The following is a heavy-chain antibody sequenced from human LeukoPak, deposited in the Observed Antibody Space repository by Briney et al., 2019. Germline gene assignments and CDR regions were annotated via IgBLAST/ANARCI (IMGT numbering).Heavy chain of an antibody. Sequence: SETLSLTCTVSGGSISSYYWSWIRQPAGKGLEWIGRIYTSGGTNYNPSLKSRVTISLDTSKNQFSLKLSSVTAADTAVFYCARGRVYYDSTGYYSWGQGTLVTVSS. J-gene: IGHJ4*02. CDR3: ARGRVYYDSTGYYS. V-gene: IGHV4-4*07. CDR2: IYTSGGT. CDR1: GGSISSYY. D-gene: IGHD3-22*01.